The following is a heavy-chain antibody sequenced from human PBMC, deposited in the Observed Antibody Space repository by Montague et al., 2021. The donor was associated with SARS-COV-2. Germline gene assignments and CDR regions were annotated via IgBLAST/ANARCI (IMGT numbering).Heavy chain of an antibody. CDR3: AREAEIFGVVISPLFY. D-gene: IGHD3-3*01. J-gene: IGHJ4*02. Sequence: SLRLSCAASGFTFSSYGMHWVRQAPGKGLEWVAVIWYDGSNKYYXXSLKGRFTIPRDNSKNTLYLQMNSLRAEDTAVYYCAREAEIFGVVISPLFYWGQGTLVTVSS. CDR1: GFTFSSYG. V-gene: IGHV3-33*01. CDR2: IWYDGSNK.